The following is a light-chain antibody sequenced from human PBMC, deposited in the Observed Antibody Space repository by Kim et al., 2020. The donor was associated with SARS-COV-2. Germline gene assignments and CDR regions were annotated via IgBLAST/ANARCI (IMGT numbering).Light chain of an antibody. V-gene: IGLV1-44*01. CDR1: SSNIGSNN. CDR3: ASWDDRLDGYV. Sequence: QSVLTQPPSASGTPGQRVTISCSGSSSNIGSNNVNWYQQLPGTAPKLLMYANNQRPSGVPDRFSGSKSGTSASLAISGLQSEDEADFYCASWDDRLDGYVFGTGTKVTVL. J-gene: IGLJ1*01. CDR2: ANN.